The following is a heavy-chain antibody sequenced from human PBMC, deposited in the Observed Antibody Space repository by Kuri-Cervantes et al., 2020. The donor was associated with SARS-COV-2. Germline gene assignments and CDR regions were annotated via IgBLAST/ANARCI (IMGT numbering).Heavy chain of an antibody. D-gene: IGHD6-13*01. CDR3: ARDLAAAGMDI. V-gene: IGHV3-21*01. CDR1: GFTFSSYS. CDR2: ISSSSSYI. J-gene: IGHJ6*02. Sequence: LSLTCAASGFTFSSYSMNWVRQAPGKGLEWVSSISSSSSYIYYADSVKGRFTISRDNAKNSLYLQMNSLRAEDTAVYYCARDLAAAGMDIWGQGTTVTVSS.